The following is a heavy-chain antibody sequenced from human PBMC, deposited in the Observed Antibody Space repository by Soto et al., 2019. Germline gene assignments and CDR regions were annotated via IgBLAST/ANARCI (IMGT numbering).Heavy chain of an antibody. J-gene: IGHJ4*02. CDR1: GGTIISYG. Sequence: LVTLRLTWTVSGGTIISYGWNWIRQTPGKGLEWIGYIYYSGTTNYNPSLKSRVTTSVDASKNQFSLILSSVTAADTAVYYCARTRVIRDFWSAYEYWGQGTLVTVSS. CDR3: ARTRVIRDFWSAYEY. V-gene: IGHV4-59*01. D-gene: IGHD3-3*01. CDR2: IYYSGTT.